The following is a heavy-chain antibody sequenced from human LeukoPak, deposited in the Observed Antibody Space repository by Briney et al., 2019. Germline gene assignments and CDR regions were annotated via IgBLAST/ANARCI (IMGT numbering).Heavy chain of an antibody. Sequence: PVGSLRLSCAASGFTFSSYWMHWVRQAPGRGLVWVSRINSDGSSTSYADSVKGRFTISRDNAKNTLYLQMNRLRAEDTAVYYCARDYCGGDCYRGYDFDIWGQGTMVTVSS. CDR1: GFTFSSYW. V-gene: IGHV3-74*01. CDR3: ARDYCGGDCYRGYDFDI. D-gene: IGHD2-21*02. CDR2: INSDGSST. J-gene: IGHJ3*02.